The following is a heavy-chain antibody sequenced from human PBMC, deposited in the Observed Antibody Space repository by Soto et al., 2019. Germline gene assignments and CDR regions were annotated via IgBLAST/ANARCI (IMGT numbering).Heavy chain of an antibody. CDR1: GYTFTSYY. CDR3: ATPYFYDSSGYYAVDY. D-gene: IGHD3-22*01. V-gene: IGHV1-46*01. CDR2: INPSGGST. Sequence: ASVKVSCKASGYTFTSYYMHWVRQAPGQGLEWMGIINPSGGSTSYAQKFQGRVTMTEDTSTDTAYMELSSLRSEDTAVYYCATPYFYDSSGYYAVDYWGQGTLVTVSS. J-gene: IGHJ4*02.